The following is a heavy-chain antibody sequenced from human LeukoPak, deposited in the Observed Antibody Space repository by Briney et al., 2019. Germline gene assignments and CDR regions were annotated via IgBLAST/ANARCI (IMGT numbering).Heavy chain of an antibody. V-gene: IGHV4-34*01. Sequence: PSETLSLTCAVYGGSFSGYYWSWIRQPPGKGLEWIGEINHSGSTNYNPSLKSRVTISVDTSKNQFSLKLSSVTAADTAVYYCARDLGVGATFFDYWGQGTLVTVSS. J-gene: IGHJ4*02. CDR3: ARDLGVGATFFDY. D-gene: IGHD1-26*01. CDR1: GGSFSGYY. CDR2: INHSGST.